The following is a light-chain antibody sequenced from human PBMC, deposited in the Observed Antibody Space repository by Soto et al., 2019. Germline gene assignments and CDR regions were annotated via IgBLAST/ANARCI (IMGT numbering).Light chain of an antibody. V-gene: IGKV1-33*01. CDR2: DAS. Sequence: ARQNIDKFLNWYQQKPGKAPKLLIDDASNLETGVPSRFSGSGFVTDFSFTISSLQPEDVGTYYCQQYDDLPITFGQGTRLEIK. CDR3: QQYDDLPIT. CDR1: QNIDKF. J-gene: IGKJ5*01.